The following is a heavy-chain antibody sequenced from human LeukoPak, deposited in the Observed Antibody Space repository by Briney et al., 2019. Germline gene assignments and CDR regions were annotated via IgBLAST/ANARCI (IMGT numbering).Heavy chain of an antibody. CDR3: ARGYCSSTNCFLDY. J-gene: IGHJ4*02. CDR1: GFTFSSYA. CDR2: ISFDENNK. Sequence: GGSLRLSCAASGFTFSSYAFHWVRQAPGKGLEWVAIISFDENNKYYADSVKGRFTISRDNSKNTLYLQMNSLRAEDTAVYSCARGYCSSTNCFLDYWGQGTLVTVSS. V-gene: IGHV3-30-3*01. D-gene: IGHD2-2*01.